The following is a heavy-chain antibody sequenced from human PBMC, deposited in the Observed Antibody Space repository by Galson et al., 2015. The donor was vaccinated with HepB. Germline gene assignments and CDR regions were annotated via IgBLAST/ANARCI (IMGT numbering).Heavy chain of an antibody. Sequence: SLRLSCAASGFTLSSYGMHWVRQAPGKGLEWVAVISYDGSNKYYADSVKGRFTISRDNSKNTLYLQMNSLRAEDTAVYYRAKDLGDIVVVPAGDYYMDVWGKGTTVTVSS. CDR2: ISYDGSNK. D-gene: IGHD2-2*01. V-gene: IGHV3-30*18. J-gene: IGHJ6*03. CDR3: AKDLGDIVVVPAGDYYMDV. CDR1: GFTLSSYG.